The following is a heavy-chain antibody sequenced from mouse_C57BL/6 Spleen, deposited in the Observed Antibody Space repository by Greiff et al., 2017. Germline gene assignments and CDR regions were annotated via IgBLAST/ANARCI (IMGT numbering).Heavy chain of an antibody. CDR1: GFSLTSYG. Sequence: VTLVESGPGLVAPSQSLSITCTVSGFSLTSYGVSWVRQPPGKGLEWLGVIWGDGSTNYHSAIISRLSISKDNSKSQVFFKLNSLQTDDTATYYCARQLRLQAMDYWGQGTSVTVSS. CDR2: IWGDGST. J-gene: IGHJ4*01. CDR3: ARQLRLQAMDY. V-gene: IGHV2-3*01. D-gene: IGHD3-2*02.